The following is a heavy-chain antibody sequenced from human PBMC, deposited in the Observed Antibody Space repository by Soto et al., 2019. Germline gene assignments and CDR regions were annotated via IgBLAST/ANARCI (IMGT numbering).Heavy chain of an antibody. D-gene: IGHD2-15*01. CDR1: GGSFSGYY. CDR3: ARGGCSGGSCYGGWFDP. V-gene: IGHV4-34*01. CDR2: INHSGST. Sequence: SETLSLTCAVYGGSFSGYYWSWIRQPPGKGLEWIGEINHSGSTNYNPSLKSRVTISVDTSKNQFSLKLSSVTAADTAVYYCARGGCSGGSCYGGWFDPWGQGTLVTVSS. J-gene: IGHJ5*02.